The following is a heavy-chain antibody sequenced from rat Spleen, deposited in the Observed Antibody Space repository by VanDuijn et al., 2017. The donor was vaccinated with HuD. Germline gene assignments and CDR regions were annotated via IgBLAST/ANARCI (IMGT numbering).Heavy chain of an antibody. D-gene: IGHD1-1*01. CDR1: GFTFSDYY. J-gene: IGHJ3*01. CDR2: VSYDGSKT. Sequence: EVQLVESDGGLVQPGRSLKLSCAASGFTFSDYYMAWVRQAPTKGLEWVATVSYDGSKTYYRDSVKGRFTISRDNAKSTLHLQMDSLRSEDTATYYCTRLYYSNWFAYWGQGTLVTVSS. CDR3: TRLYYSNWFAY. V-gene: IGHV5-29*01.